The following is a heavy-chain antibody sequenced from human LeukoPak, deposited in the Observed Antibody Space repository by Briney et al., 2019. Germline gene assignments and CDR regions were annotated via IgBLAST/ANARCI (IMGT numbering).Heavy chain of an antibody. CDR3: TRQDYGDPYYYYYGMDV. J-gene: IGHJ6*02. D-gene: IGHD4-17*01. CDR1: GFTFSGSA. Sequence: PGGSLRLSCAASGFTFSGSAMHWVRQASGKGLEWVGRIRSEANSYATAYAASVKGRFTISRDDSKNTAYLQMNSLKTEDTAVYYCTRQDYGDPYYYYYGMDVWGQGTTVTVSS. CDR2: IRSEANSYAT. V-gene: IGHV3-73*01.